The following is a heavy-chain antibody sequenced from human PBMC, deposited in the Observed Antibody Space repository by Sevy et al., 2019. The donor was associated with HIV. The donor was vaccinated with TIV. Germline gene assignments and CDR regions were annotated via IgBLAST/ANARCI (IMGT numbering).Heavy chain of an antibody. Sequence: GGSLRLSCAASGFTFSSYGMHWVRQAPGKGLEWVAVISYDGSNKYYGDSVKGRFTISRDNSKNTLYLQMNRRRAEDTAVYYCAKWSMGGARWLQLGAFDIWGQGTMVTVSS. D-gene: IGHD5-12*01. J-gene: IGHJ3*02. V-gene: IGHV3-30*18. CDR1: GFTFSSYG. CDR3: AKWSMGGARWLQLGAFDI. CDR2: ISYDGSNK.